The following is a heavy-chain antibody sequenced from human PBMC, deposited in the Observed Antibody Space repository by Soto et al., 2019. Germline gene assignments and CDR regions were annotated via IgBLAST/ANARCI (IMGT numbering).Heavy chain of an antibody. CDR2: INAGNGNT. J-gene: IGHJ4*02. V-gene: IGHV1-3*05. CDR1: GYTFTNYA. Sequence: QVQLVKSGAEEKKPGASVKVSCKASGYTFTNYAMHWMRQAPGQRLEWMGWINAGNGNTKYSQKFQGRVTITRDTSASTAYMELSSLRSEDTAVYYCARSIVVVTALDYWGQGTLVTVSS. CDR3: ARSIVVVTALDY. D-gene: IGHD2-21*02.